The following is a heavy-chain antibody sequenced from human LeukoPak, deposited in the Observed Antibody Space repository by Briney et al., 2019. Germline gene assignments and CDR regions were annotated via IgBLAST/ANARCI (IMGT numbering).Heavy chain of an antibody. D-gene: IGHD4-17*01. Sequence: NASETLSLTCTVSGGSISSYYWSWIRQPPGKGLEWIGYIYYSGSTTYNPSLKSRVTISVDTSKNQFSLKLSSVTAADTAVYYCARGFAYGDTGSFDYWGQGTLVTVSS. V-gene: IGHV4-59*01. CDR2: IYYSGST. CDR1: GGSISSYY. J-gene: IGHJ4*02. CDR3: ARGFAYGDTGSFDY.